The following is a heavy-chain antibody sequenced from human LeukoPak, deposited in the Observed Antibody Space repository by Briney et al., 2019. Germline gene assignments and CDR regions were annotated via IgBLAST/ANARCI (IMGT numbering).Heavy chain of an antibody. CDR2: ISGSGGST. D-gene: IGHD3-22*01. Sequence: GGSLRLSCAASGFTFSSYAMSWVRQAPGEGLEWVSAISGSGGSTYYADSVKGRFTISRDNSKNTLYLQMNSLRAEDTAVYYCAKDGYYYDSSGPWGQGTLVTVSS. CDR1: GFTFSSYA. V-gene: IGHV3-23*01. J-gene: IGHJ5*02. CDR3: AKDGYYYDSSGP.